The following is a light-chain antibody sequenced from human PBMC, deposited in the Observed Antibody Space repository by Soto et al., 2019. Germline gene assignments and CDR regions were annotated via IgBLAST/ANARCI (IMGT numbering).Light chain of an antibody. Sequence: EIVMAQSPATLSVSPGERATLSCRASQSVSSDLPWYQQKPGQAPRLLIYDTSARATGIPARFSGSGSGTEFTLTISSLQSEDFAVYYCQQYSNWPRTFGQGTKVQI. CDR2: DTS. CDR1: QSVSSD. J-gene: IGKJ1*01. V-gene: IGKV3-15*01. CDR3: QQYSNWPRT.